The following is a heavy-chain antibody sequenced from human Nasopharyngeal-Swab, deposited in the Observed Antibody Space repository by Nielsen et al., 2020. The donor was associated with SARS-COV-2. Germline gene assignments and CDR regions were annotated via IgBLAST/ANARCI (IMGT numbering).Heavy chain of an antibody. Sequence: GGSLRLSCTASGFTFSTYSMNWVRQAPGKGLEWVSYISSSGGTIYYADSVKGRFSISRDNAKNSLYLQMNSLRAEDTAVYYCERETLSSSEANLWGQGTLVTVSS. J-gene: IGHJ5*02. D-gene: IGHD2/OR15-2a*01. CDR1: GFTFSTYS. CDR3: ERETLSSSEANL. CDR2: ISSSGGTI. V-gene: IGHV3-48*04.